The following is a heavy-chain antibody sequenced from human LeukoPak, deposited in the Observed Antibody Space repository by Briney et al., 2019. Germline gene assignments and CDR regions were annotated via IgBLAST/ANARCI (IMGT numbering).Heavy chain of an antibody. CDR1: GYTFTNYG. V-gene: IGHV1-18*01. CDR3: ARDSAITGTVDY. CDR2: ISANNGNT. J-gene: IGHJ4*02. Sequence: ASVKVSCKASGYTFTNYGISWVRQAPGQGLEWMGWISANNGNTYYVQKFQGRVTMTTDTSTNTAYMELRSLRSDDTAVYYCARDSAITGTVDYWGQGTLVTVSS. D-gene: IGHD1-1*01.